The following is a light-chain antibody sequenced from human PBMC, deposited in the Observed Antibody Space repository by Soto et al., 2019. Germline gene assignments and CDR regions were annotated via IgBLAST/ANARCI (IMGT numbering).Light chain of an antibody. CDR1: QSVSSN. CDR2: GAS. V-gene: IGKV3-15*01. CDR3: QQYNNWPPYT. Sequence: EIVMTQSPATLSVSPGERATLSCRASQSVSSNLAWYQQKPGQAPRLLIYGASTRATGIPARFSGSGSGTAFTLTISSLQSEDFGFYYCQQYNNWPPYTFGQGTKLEIK. J-gene: IGKJ2*01.